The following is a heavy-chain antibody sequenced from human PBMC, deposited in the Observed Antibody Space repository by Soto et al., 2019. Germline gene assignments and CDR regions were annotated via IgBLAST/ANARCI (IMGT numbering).Heavy chain of an antibody. Sequence: PGGSLRLACAASGFTFSIYAMHWVRQAPGKGLEWVAVISYDGSNKYYADSVKGRFTISRDNSKNTLYLQMNSLRAEDTAVYFCARDGRAMAIYYYHSGMDACGRGT. J-gene: IGHJ6*02. V-gene: IGHV3-30-3*01. CDR1: GFTFSIYA. CDR3: ARDGRAMAIYYYHSGMDA. CDR2: ISYDGSNK. D-gene: IGHD5-18*01.